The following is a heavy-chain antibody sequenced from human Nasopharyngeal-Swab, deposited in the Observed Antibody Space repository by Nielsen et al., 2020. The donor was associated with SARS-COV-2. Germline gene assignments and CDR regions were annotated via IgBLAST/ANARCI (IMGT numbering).Heavy chain of an antibody. D-gene: IGHD2-15*01. Sequence: GVSLKISCAACGFTFSDYYMSWIRQAPGKGLEWVSYISSSGSTIYYADSVKGRFTISRDNAKNSLYLQMNSLRAEDTAVYYCARGLYYYYYYYMDVWGKGTTVTVSS. V-gene: IGHV3-11*04. CDR2: ISSSGSTI. J-gene: IGHJ6*03. CDR3: ARGLYYYYYYYMDV. CDR1: GFTFSDYY.